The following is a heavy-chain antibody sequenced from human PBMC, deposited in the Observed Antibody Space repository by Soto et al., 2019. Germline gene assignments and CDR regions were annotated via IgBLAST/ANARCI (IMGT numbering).Heavy chain of an antibody. CDR2: ISYDGSNK. CDR3: ARGPSSLTRFDY. CDR1: GFTFSSYA. J-gene: IGHJ4*02. D-gene: IGHD2-2*01. Sequence: GGSLRLSCAASGFTFSSYAMHWVRQAPGKGLEWVAAISYDGSNKYYADSVKGRFTISRDNSKNTLCLQMNSLRAEDTAVYYCARGPSSLTRFDYWGQGTLVTVSS. V-gene: IGHV3-30-3*01.